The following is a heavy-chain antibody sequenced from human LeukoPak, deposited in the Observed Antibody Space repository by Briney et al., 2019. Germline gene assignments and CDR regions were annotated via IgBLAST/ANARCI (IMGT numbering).Heavy chain of an antibody. CDR2: IIPIFGTA. Sequence: SVKVSCKASGGTFSSYAISWVRQAPGQGLEWMGGIIPIFGTANYAQKFQGRVTITADKSTSTAYMELSSLRSEDTAVYYCAKEGDYDILTGYPRGIDYWGQGTLVTVSS. V-gene: IGHV1-69*06. CDR1: GGTFSSYA. J-gene: IGHJ4*02. CDR3: AKEGDYDILTGYPRGIDY. D-gene: IGHD3-9*01.